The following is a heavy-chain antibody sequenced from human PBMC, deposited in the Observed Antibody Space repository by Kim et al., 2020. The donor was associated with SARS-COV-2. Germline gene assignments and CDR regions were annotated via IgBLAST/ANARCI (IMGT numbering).Heavy chain of an antibody. CDR3: AGATGRWITKSGYPPPANYYMDV. V-gene: IGHV1-2*02. J-gene: IGHJ6*03. CDR1: GYTFTGYY. CDR2: INPNSGGT. D-gene: IGHD3-3*01. Sequence: ASVKVSCKASGYTFTGYYMHWVRQAPGQGLEWMGWINPNSGGTNYAQKFQGRVTMTRDTSISTAYMELSRLRSDDTAVYYCAGATGRWITKSGYPPPANYYMDVWGKGTTVTVSS.